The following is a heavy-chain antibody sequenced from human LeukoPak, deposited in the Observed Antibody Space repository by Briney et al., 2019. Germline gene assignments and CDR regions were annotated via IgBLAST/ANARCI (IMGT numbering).Heavy chain of an antibody. CDR3: ARDLGSSTTMIVIWSEGGFDY. D-gene: IGHD3-22*01. CDR1: GFTFSSYA. Sequence: QTGGSLRLSCAASGFTFSSYAMHWVRQAPGKGLEWVAVISYDGSNKYYADSVKGRFTISRDNSKNTLYLQMNSLRAEDTAVYYCARDLGSSTTMIVIWSEGGFDYWGQGTLVTVSS. CDR2: ISYDGSNK. J-gene: IGHJ4*02. V-gene: IGHV3-30-3*01.